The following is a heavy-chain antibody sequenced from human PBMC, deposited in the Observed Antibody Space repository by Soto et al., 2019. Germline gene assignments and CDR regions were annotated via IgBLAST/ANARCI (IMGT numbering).Heavy chain of an antibody. Sequence: QVQLQESGPGLVKPSQTLSLTCTVSGGSISSGGYFWIWIRQHPGKGLEWIGDINYSGSTYSNPSLMSRVTISVDTSKNQFSLKLSSVTAADTAVYYCARDILLWFGELPPRAHDAFDIWGQGTMVTVSS. V-gene: IGHV4-31*03. J-gene: IGHJ3*02. CDR3: ARDILLWFGELPPRAHDAFDI. D-gene: IGHD3-10*01. CDR1: GGSISSGGYF. CDR2: INYSGST.